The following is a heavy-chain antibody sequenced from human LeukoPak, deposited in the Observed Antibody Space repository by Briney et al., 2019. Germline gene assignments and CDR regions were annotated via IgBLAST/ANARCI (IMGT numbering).Heavy chain of an antibody. D-gene: IGHD6-6*01. J-gene: IGHJ4*02. CDR2: IYYSGST. CDR3: ASLRSSSYYFDY. V-gene: IGHV4-30-4*08. CDR1: GGSISSGDYY. Sequence: PSETLSLTCTVSGGSISSGDYYWSWIRQPPGKGLEWIGYIYYSGSTYYNPSLKSRVTILVDTSKNQFSLKLSSVTAADTAVYYCASLRSSSYYFDYWGQGTLVTVSS.